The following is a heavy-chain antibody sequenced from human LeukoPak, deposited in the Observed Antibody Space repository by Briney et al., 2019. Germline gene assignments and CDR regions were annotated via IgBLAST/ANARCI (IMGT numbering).Heavy chain of an antibody. J-gene: IGHJ6*03. V-gene: IGHV1-8*01. CDR3: ARVDPLLYYYYMDV. D-gene: IGHD2-2*03. CDR1: GYTFTSYD. Sequence: VASVKVSCKASGYTFTSYDINWVRQATGQGLEWMGWMNPSSGNTGYAQKFQGRVTMTRNTSITTAYMELSSLRSEDTAVYYCARVDPLLYYYYMDVWGKGTTVTVSS. CDR2: MNPSSGNT.